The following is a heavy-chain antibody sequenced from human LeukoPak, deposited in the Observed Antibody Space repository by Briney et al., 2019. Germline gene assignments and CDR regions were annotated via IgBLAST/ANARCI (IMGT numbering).Heavy chain of an antibody. Sequence: GGSLRLSCAASGFTFSSYAMSWVRQAPGKGLEWVSTFSGSGGNTYYADSVKGRFTISRDNSKNTLYLQMNSLRAEDMALYYCAKGGWYEYYFDYWGQGTLVTVSS. J-gene: IGHJ4*02. CDR3: AKGGWYEYYFDY. V-gene: IGHV3-23*01. CDR1: GFTFSSYA. D-gene: IGHD6-19*01. CDR2: FSGSGGNT.